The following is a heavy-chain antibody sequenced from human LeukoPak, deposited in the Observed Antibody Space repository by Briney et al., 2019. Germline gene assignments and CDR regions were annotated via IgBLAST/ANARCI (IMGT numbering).Heavy chain of an antibody. Sequence: PGRSLRLSCAASGFTFDDYAMHWVRQAPGKGLEWVSGISWNSGSIGYADSVKGRFTISRDNAKNSLYLQMNSLRAEDTALYYCAKAGGSSFYWGQGTLVTVSS. D-gene: IGHD6-6*01. V-gene: IGHV3-9*01. CDR1: GFTFDDYA. CDR2: ISWNSGSI. CDR3: AKAGGSSFY. J-gene: IGHJ4*02.